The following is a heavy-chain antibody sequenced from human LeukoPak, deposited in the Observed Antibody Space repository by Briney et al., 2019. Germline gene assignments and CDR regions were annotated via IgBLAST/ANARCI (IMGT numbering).Heavy chain of an antibody. CDR2: ISASGGSI. J-gene: IGHJ4*02. Sequence: GGSLRLSCAASGFTFSSSAMSWVRQVPGKGLEWVSGISASGGSIYYADSVKGRFTISRDNSKNTLYLQMNSLRAEDTAVYYCVDTGKFDYWGQGTLVTVSS. CDR1: GFTFSSSA. CDR3: VDTGKFDY. D-gene: IGHD5-18*01. V-gene: IGHV3-23*01.